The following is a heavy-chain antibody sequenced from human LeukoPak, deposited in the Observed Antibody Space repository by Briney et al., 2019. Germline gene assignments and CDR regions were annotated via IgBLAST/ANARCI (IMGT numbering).Heavy chain of an antibody. CDR1: GFTFSSYA. Sequence: GGSLRLSCAASGFTFSSYAMHWVRQAPGKGLVWVSRINSDGSSTSYADSVKGRFTISRDNAKNTLYLQMNSLRAEDTAVYYCAVGPYDSSGYYTIWGQGTLVTVSS. CDR2: INSDGSST. J-gene: IGHJ4*02. D-gene: IGHD3-22*01. CDR3: AVGPYDSSGYYTI. V-gene: IGHV3-74*01.